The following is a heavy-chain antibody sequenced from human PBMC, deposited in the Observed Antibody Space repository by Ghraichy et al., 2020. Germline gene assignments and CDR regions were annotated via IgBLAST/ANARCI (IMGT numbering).Heavy chain of an antibody. Sequence: GGSLRLSCTGSGFTFGDYGMHWVRQAPGKGLEWISMISDKSDAIGYADSVKGRFTTSRDNAKNSLYLQMNSLRAEDTAFYYCAKNLVRHRPYDYWGQGTLVTVSS. V-gene: IGHV3-9*01. CDR2: ISDKSDAI. J-gene: IGHJ4*02. D-gene: IGHD2-21*01. CDR1: GFTFGDYG. CDR3: AKNLVRHRPYDY.